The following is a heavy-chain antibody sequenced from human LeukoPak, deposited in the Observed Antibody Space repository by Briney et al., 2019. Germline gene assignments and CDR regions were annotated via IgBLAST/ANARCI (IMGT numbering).Heavy chain of an antibody. V-gene: IGHV3-23*01. CDR2: ISGSGGNT. CDR1: GFTFSTYA. J-gene: IGHJ4*02. CDR3: AKLRVPYFDWLSEFEY. Sequence: GGSLRLSCAASGFTFSTYAMSWVRQAPGKGLEWVSGISGSGGNTYYADSVKGRFTISRDNSKNTLYVQMNSLRAEDTAVYYCAKLRVPYFDWLSEFEYWGQGTLVTVSS. D-gene: IGHD3-9*01.